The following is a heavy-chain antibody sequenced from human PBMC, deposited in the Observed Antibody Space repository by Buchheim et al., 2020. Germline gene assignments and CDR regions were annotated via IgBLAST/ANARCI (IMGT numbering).Heavy chain of an antibody. V-gene: IGHV3-23*04. CDR1: GFTFSSYA. Sequence: EVQVVESGGGLVQPGGSLRLSCAASGFTFSSYAMTWVRQAPGEGLEWVSTIFNTAGGTYYADSVKRLFPISRENSQHMVSLQMNTLGAEDTAVYYCARRMTFGATPGLDPWGQGTL. D-gene: IGHD3/OR15-3a*01. CDR3: ARRMTFGATPGLDP. CDR2: IFNTAGGT. J-gene: IGHJ5*02.